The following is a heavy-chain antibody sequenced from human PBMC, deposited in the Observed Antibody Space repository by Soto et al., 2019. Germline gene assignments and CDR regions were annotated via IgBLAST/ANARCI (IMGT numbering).Heavy chain of an antibody. CDR2: INPNSGGT. CDR1: GYTFTGYY. CDR3: ARSTPRRWSLGY. D-gene: IGHD3-3*01. V-gene: IGHV1-2*02. J-gene: IGHJ4*02. Sequence: ASVKVSCKASGYTFTGYYMHWVRQAPGQGLEWMGWINPNSGGTNYAQKFQGRVTMTRDTSISTAYMELSRLRSDDTAVYYYARSTPRRWSLGYWGQGTLVTVSS.